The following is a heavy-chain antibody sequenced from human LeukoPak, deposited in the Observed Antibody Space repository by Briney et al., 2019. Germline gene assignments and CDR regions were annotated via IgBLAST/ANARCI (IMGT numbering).Heavy chain of an antibody. J-gene: IGHJ6*02. CDR2: ISSSGSYI. D-gene: IGHD4/OR15-4a*01. CDR1: EFTFSSSS. Sequence: PGGSLRLSCAASEFTFSSSSMNWVRQAPGKGLEWVSSISSSGSYIYYADSVKGRLTISRDNAKISLYLQMSSLRAEDTAVYYCAREVGVVPGANHYYYYGMDVWGQGTTVTVSS. V-gene: IGHV3-21*01. CDR3: AREVGVVPGANHYYYYGMDV.